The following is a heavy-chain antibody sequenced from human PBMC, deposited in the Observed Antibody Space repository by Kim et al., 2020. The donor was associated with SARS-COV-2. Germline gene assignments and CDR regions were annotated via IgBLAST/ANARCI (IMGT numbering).Heavy chain of an antibody. V-gene: IGHV3-11*05. Sequence: GGSLRLSCAASGFTFSDYYMSWIRQAPGKGLEWVSYISSSSSYTNYAESVKGRFTISRDNAKNSLYLQMNSLRAEDTAVYYCARGVCSSTSCYADPPFDYWGQGTLVTVSS. CDR3: ARGVCSSTSCYADPPFDY. CDR2: ISSSSSYT. CDR1: GFTFSDYY. J-gene: IGHJ4*02. D-gene: IGHD2-2*01.